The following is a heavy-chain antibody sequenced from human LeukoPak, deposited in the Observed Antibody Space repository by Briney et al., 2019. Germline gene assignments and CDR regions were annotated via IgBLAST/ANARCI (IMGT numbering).Heavy chain of an antibody. V-gene: IGHV3-23*01. CDR2: ISASGP. CDR1: GFTFSRLA. CDR3: ARDRAYYYDSSGYYYFDH. J-gene: IGHJ4*02. Sequence: GGSLRLSCAASGFTFSRLAMTWVRQAPGKGLEWVSTISASGPYYADAVRGRFTISRDNAKNSLYLQMNSLRDEDTAVYYCARDRAYYYDSSGYYYFDHWGQGTLVTVSS. D-gene: IGHD3-22*01.